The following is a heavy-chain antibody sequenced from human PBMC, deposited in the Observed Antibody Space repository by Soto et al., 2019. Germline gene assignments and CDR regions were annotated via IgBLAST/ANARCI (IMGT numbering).Heavy chain of an antibody. D-gene: IGHD6-13*01. CDR2: ISSSSSYI. CDR3: ARVCEDSSYYYYYGMDV. J-gene: IGHJ6*02. V-gene: IGHV3-21*01. CDR1: GFTFSSYS. Sequence: GGSLRLSCAASGFTFSSYSMNWVRQAPGKGLEWVSSISSSSSYIYYADSVKGRFTISRDNAKNSLYLQMNSLRAEDTAVYYCARVCEDSSYYYYYGMDVWGQGTTVTVSS.